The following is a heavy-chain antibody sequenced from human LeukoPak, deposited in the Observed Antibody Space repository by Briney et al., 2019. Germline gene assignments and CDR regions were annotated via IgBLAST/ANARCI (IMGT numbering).Heavy chain of an antibody. Sequence: ASVKVSCKTSGYTFTSYGMHWVRQAPGQRLEWMGWINGGNGDAKYSQKFQGRVTITRDTSASTAYMELSSLRSEDTAVYYCARDKGDFWSGYRVINNWFDPWGQGTLVTVSS. D-gene: IGHD3-3*01. CDR3: ARDKGDFWSGYRVINNWFDP. CDR1: GYTFTSYG. J-gene: IGHJ5*02. V-gene: IGHV1-3*01. CDR2: INGGNGDA.